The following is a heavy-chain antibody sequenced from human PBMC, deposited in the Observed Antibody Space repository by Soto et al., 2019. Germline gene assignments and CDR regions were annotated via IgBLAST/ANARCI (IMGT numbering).Heavy chain of an antibody. CDR3: AREGASGSHIGY. Sequence: QVQLVQSGAEGKKPGSSVKVSCKASGGTFSSYAISWVRQAPGQGLEWMGGIIPIFGTANYAQKFQGRVTITADESTSTAYMELSSLRSEETAVYYCAREGASGSHIGYWGQGNLVTVSS. D-gene: IGHD3-22*01. J-gene: IGHJ4*02. CDR1: GGTFSSYA. V-gene: IGHV1-69*01. CDR2: IIPIFGTA.